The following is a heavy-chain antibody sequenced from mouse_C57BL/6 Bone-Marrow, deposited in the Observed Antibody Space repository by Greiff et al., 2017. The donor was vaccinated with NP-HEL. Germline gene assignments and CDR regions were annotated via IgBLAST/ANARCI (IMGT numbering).Heavy chain of an antibody. CDR3: ARAHITTVVADYFDY. V-gene: IGHV1-55*01. Sequence: VQLQQPGAELVKPGASVKMSCKASGYTFTSYWITWVKQRPGQGLEWIGDIYPGSGSTNYNEKFKSKATLTVDTSSSTAYMQLSSLTSEDSAVYYCARAHITTVVADYFDYWGQGTTLTVSS. J-gene: IGHJ2*01. CDR1: GYTFTSYW. D-gene: IGHD1-1*01. CDR2: IYPGSGST.